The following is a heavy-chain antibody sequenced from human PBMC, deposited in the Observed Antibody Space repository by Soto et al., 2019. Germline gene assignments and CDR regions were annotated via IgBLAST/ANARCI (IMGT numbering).Heavy chain of an antibody. D-gene: IGHD6-19*01. CDR2: IYYSGST. Sequence: QVQLQESGPGLVKPSETLSLTCTVSGGSISSHYWSWIRQPPGRGLEWIGYIYYSGSTNYNPSLKSRVTISVDTSKNQFSLKLSSVTAADTAVYYCARGGSSCWYFDYWGQGTLVTVSS. V-gene: IGHV4-59*11. J-gene: IGHJ4*02. CDR3: ARGGSSCWYFDY. CDR1: GGSISSHY.